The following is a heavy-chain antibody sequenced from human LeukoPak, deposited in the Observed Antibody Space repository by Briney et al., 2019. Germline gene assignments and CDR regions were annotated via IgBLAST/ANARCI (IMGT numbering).Heavy chain of an antibody. J-gene: IGHJ3*02. D-gene: IGHD6-13*01. Sequence: SETLSLTCTVSGGSISSYYWSWIRQPAGKGLEWIGRIYTSGSTNYNPSLKSRVTMSVGTSKNQFSLKLSSVTAADTAVYYCARDGSSSWYQDAFDIWGQGTMVTVSS. CDR3: ARDGSSSWYQDAFDI. CDR1: GGSISSYY. V-gene: IGHV4-4*07. CDR2: IYTSGST.